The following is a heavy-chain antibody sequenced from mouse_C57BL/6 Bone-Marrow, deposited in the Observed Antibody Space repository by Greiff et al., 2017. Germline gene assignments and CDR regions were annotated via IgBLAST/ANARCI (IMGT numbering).Heavy chain of an antibody. Sequence: QVQLQQSGAELMKPGASVKLSCKATGYTFTGYWIEWVKQRPGHGLEWIGDILPGSGSTNYNEKFKGKATLTAATSSNTAYMQLSSLTTEDSAIYYCAREGDGCCVVPFAFWGQGTLVTVSA. J-gene: IGHJ3*01. V-gene: IGHV1-9*01. CDR2: ILPGSGST. CDR1: GYTFTGYW. CDR3: AREGDGCCVVPFAF. D-gene: IGHD2-3*01.